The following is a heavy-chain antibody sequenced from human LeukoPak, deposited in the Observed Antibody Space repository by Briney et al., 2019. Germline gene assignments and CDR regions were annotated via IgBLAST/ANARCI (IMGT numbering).Heavy chain of an antibody. V-gene: IGHV5-51*01. D-gene: IGHD6-13*01. CDR3: ASGEQQLVVHFQH. J-gene: IGHJ1*01. CDR1: GSSFTSYW. Sequence: GESLQISCQGSGSSFTSYWIGWVRQLPGKGLEWMGIIYPGDSDTRYSPSFQGQVTISADKSISTAYLQWSSLKASDTAMYYCASGEQQLVVHFQHWGQGTLVTVSS. CDR2: IYPGDSDT.